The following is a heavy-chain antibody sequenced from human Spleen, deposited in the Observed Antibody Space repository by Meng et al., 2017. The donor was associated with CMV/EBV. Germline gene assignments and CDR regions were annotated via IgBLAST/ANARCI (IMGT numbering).Heavy chain of an antibody. CDR3: ARAMIIAARALDF. Sequence: GESLKISCAASGFTFSDYYMSWIRQAPGKGLEWVSVISYDGSRKYYIDSVKGRFTISRDNSKNTLYLQMNSLRDEDTAVYYCARAMIIAARALDFWGQGTLVTVSS. J-gene: IGHJ4*02. D-gene: IGHD6-25*01. CDR1: GFTFSDYY. CDR2: ISYDGSRK. V-gene: IGHV3-30-3*01.